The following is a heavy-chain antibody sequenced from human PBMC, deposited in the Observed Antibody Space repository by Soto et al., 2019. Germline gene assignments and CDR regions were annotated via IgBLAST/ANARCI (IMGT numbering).Heavy chain of an antibody. CDR3: AKNLLVTLADALDM. Sequence: GXSVKVSCKASVYTFTSYYMHWVRQAPGQGLEWLGWINPNSGDTNYAQKFQDRVTVTRDTSITTAYMELSRLRSDDTAVYYCAKNLLVTLADALDMWGKGTMVTVSS. CDR1: VYTFTSYY. CDR2: INPNSGDT. D-gene: IGHD3-10*01. V-gene: IGHV1-2*02. J-gene: IGHJ3*02.